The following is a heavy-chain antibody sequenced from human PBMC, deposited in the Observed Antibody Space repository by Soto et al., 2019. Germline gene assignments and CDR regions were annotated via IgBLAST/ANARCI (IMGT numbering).Heavy chain of an antibody. V-gene: IGHV4-61*03. J-gene: IGHJ4*02. CDR2: IYHTGST. D-gene: IGHD1-26*01. CDR1: GDSLHSGAYY. Sequence: SETLSLTCNVSGDSLHSGAYYWTWIRQSPGRGLEWIGHIYHTGSTNYNPSLRSRLTISLDTSKNHFSLTLRSVNAVDTGVYYCEESWGGDGYYHWGQGTLVTVSS. CDR3: EESWGGDGYYH.